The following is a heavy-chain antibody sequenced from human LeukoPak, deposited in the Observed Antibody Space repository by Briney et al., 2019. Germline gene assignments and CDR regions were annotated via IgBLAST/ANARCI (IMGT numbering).Heavy chain of an antibody. CDR1: GGSFSGYY. Sequence: SETLSLTCAVYGGSFSGYYWSWIRQPPGKGLEWIGEINHSGSTNYNPSLKSRATISVDTSKNQFSLKLSSVTAADTAVYYCARVDYSNNGGVDYWGQGTLVTVS. J-gene: IGHJ4*02. D-gene: IGHD4-11*01. CDR2: INHSGST. V-gene: IGHV4-34*01. CDR3: ARVDYSNNGGVDY.